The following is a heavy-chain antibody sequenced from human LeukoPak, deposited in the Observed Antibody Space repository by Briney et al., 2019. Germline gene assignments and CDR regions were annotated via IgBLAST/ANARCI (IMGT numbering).Heavy chain of an antibody. CDR3: ARRVRGVPFDY. V-gene: IGHV4-39*01. Sequence: SETLSLTCTVSGGSISSSSYYWGWIRQPPGKGLQWIGSICYSGSTYYNPSLKSRVTISVDTSKNQFSLKLSSVTAADTAVYYCARRVRGVPFDYWGQGTLVTVSS. D-gene: IGHD3-10*01. CDR1: GGSISSSSYY. CDR2: ICYSGST. J-gene: IGHJ4*02.